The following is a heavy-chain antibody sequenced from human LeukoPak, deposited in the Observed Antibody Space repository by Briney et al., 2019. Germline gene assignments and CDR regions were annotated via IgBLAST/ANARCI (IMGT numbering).Heavy chain of an antibody. J-gene: IGHJ4*02. CDR2: ISSSGSTI. CDR1: GFTFSDYY. CDR3: AKDLFSSTSCY. D-gene: IGHD2-2*01. Sequence: GGSLRLSCAASGFTFSDYYMSWIRQAPGKGLEWVSYISSSGSTIYYADSVKGRFTISRDNAKNSLYLQMNSLRAEDTAVYYCAKDLFSSTSCYWGQGTLVTVSS. V-gene: IGHV3-11*01.